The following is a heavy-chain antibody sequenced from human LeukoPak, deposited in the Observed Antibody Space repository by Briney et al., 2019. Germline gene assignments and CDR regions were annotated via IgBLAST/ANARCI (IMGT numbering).Heavy chain of an antibody. CDR3: ARDRSHCSSTSCYYYYGMDV. V-gene: IGHV1-69*13. CDR2: IIPIFGAA. D-gene: IGHD2-2*01. J-gene: IGHJ6*04. Sequence: SVKVSCKASGDTFTSYAISWVRQAPGQGLEWMGGIIPIFGAANYAQKFQGRVTITADESTSTAYMELSSLRSEDTAVYYCARDRSHCSSTSCYYYYGMDVWGKGTTVTVSS. CDR1: GDTFTSYA.